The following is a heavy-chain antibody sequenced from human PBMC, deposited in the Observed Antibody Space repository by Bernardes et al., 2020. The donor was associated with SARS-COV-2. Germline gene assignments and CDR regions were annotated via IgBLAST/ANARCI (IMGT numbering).Heavy chain of an antibody. V-gene: IGHV4-34*01. CDR3: ARGLFQNDYGDYTPDY. CDR2: INHSGST. J-gene: IGHJ4*02. CDR1: GGSFSGYY. Sequence: ETLSLTCAVYGGSFSGYYWSWIRQPPGKGLEWIGEINHSGSTNYNPSLKSRVTISEDTSKNQFSLKLRSVTAADTAVYYCARGLFQNDYGDYTPDYWGQGTLVTVSS. D-gene: IGHD4-17*01.